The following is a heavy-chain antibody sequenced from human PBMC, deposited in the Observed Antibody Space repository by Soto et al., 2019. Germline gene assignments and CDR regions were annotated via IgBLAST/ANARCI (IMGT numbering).Heavy chain of an antibody. CDR1: GGSISSYY. CDR3: ARGLRRLNVEVTSYYYYGMDV. D-gene: IGHD2-21*02. Sequence: SETLSLTCTVSGGSISSYYWSWIRQPPGKGLEWIGYIYYSGSTNYNPSLKSRVTISVDTSKNQFSLKLSSVTAADTAVYYCARGLRRLNVEVTSYYYYGMDVWGQGTTVTVSS. CDR2: IYYSGST. J-gene: IGHJ6*02. V-gene: IGHV4-59*01.